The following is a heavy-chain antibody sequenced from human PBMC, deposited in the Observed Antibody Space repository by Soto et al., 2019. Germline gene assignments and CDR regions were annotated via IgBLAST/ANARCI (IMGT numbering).Heavy chain of an antibody. CDR2: INPDNGNT. V-gene: IGHV1-3*01. Sequence: VQLVQSGAEVKKPGASVKISCKAYGYTFTRYTMNWVRQAPGQRLEWMGGINPDNGNTKSSQKFQDRVIITRDTSASTAYMDLSRLRSEDTAVYYCARGIATGQLDPWGQGTLVTVSS. J-gene: IGHJ5*02. CDR1: GYTFTRYT. D-gene: IGHD2-15*01. CDR3: ARGIATGQLDP.